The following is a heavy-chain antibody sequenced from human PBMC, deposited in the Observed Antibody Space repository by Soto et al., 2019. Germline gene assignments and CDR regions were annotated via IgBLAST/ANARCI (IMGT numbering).Heavy chain of an antibody. D-gene: IGHD2-15*01. Sequence: QVQLAQSGAEVKKPGASVKVSCKATGYTFISYDINWVRQATGQGLEWMGWMHPKNANTNYAQKFQDRVTRTRDTSVATAYMELSSLRSDDTAVYYCVREGVADAQQFDYWGQGTLVTVSS. V-gene: IGHV1-8*02. CDR3: VREGVADAQQFDY. CDR1: GYTFISYD. CDR2: MHPKNANT. J-gene: IGHJ4*02.